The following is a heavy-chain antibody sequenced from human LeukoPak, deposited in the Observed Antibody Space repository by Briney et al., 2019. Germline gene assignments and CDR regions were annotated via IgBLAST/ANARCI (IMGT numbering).Heavy chain of an antibody. CDR3: ARGSPVSGY. V-gene: IGHV4-34*01. CDR1: GGSFSGYY. D-gene: IGHD3-10*01. Sequence: SETLSLTCAVYGGSFSGYYWSWIRQPPGKGLEWIGEINHSGSTNYNPSLKSRVTISVDTSKNQFSLKLSSVTAADTAVYYWARGSPVSGYWGQGTLVTVSS. CDR2: INHSGST. J-gene: IGHJ4*02.